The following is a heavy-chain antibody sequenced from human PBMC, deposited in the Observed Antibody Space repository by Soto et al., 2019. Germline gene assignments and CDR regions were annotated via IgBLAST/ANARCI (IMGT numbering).Heavy chain of an antibody. D-gene: IGHD2-15*01. Sequence: GSLRLSCAASGFTFSSYAMHWVRQAPGKGLEWVAVISYDGSNKYYADSVKGRFTISRDNSKNTLYLQMNSLRAEDTAVYYCARSPGGSLDYWGQGTLVTVSS. J-gene: IGHJ4*02. V-gene: IGHV3-30-3*01. CDR1: GFTFSSYA. CDR3: ARSPGGSLDY. CDR2: ISYDGSNK.